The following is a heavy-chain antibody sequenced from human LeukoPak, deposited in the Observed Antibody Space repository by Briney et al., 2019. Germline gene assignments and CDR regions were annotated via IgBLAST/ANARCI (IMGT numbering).Heavy chain of an antibody. CDR3: EMTPFDY. J-gene: IGHJ4*02. Sequence: VGSRRLSSAASGFPFSDYAMTWVRQAQRKGLDWVSTSSGSGGSTYYADSVKGRFTISRDNSKNTLSLQMNSLRVEDTAVYYCEMTPFDYWGQGTLVTVAS. CDR1: GFPFSDYA. CDR2: SSGSGGST. V-gene: IGHV3-23*01.